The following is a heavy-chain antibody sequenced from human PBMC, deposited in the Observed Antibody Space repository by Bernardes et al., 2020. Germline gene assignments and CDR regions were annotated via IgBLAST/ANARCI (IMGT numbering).Heavy chain of an antibody. Sequence: GGSLRLSCAASGFTFSGSAMHWVRQASGKGLEWVGRIRSKANSYATAYAASVKGRFTISRDDSKNTAYLQMNSLKTEDTAVYYCTSTDNTIFRGAHDYWGQGTLVTVSS. D-gene: IGHD3-3*01. CDR3: TSTDNTIFRGAHDY. V-gene: IGHV3-73*01. J-gene: IGHJ4*02. CDR2: IRSKANSYAT. CDR1: GFTFSGSA.